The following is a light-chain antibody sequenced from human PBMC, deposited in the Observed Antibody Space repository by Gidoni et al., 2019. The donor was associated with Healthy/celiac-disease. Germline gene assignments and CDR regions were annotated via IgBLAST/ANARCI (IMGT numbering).Light chain of an antibody. Sequence: DIVMTQSPDSLAASLGERATINCKSSQSVLYSSNNKNYVAWYQQKPGQPPKLLIYWASTRESVVPDRFSGSWSGTDFTLTISSLQAEDVAVYYCQQYYSTLTWTFGQGTKVEIK. V-gene: IGKV4-1*01. CDR1: QSVLYSSNNKNY. J-gene: IGKJ1*01. CDR2: WAS. CDR3: QQYYSTLTWT.